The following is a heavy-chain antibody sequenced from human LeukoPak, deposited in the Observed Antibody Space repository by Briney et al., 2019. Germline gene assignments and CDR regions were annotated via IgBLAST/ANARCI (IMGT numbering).Heavy chain of an antibody. CDR1: GFTFNDYS. CDR2: ISWNSGSI. V-gene: IGHV3-9*01. J-gene: IGHJ6*02. Sequence: GGSLRLSCAASGFTFNDYSMHWVRQAPGKGLEWVSGISWNSGSIGYADSVKGRFSISRDNAKNSLYLQMDSLNPEDTAVYYGMDVWGQGTTVTVSS. CDR3: MDV.